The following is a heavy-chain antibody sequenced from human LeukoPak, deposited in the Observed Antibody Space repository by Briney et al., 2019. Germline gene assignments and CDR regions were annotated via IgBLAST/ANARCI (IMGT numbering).Heavy chain of an antibody. Sequence: SDTLSLTCTVSGGSISSSYWICIRQPPGKGREWMGYIYYNEKTKYNPSLKSRVTMTVDTSKNHFSLNLSAVTAADTAVYYCARILLSASGDRWYFDLWGRGTLVSVSS. V-gene: IGHV4-59*07. CDR2: IYYNEKT. D-gene: IGHD3-22*01. J-gene: IGHJ2*01. CDR1: GGSISSSY. CDR3: ARILLSASGDRWYFDL.